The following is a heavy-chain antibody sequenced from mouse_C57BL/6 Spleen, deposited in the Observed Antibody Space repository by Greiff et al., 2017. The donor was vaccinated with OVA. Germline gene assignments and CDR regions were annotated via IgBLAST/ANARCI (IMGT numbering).Heavy chain of an antibody. CDR1: GYTFTSYW. D-gene: IGHD3-2*02. Sequence: QVQLQQPGAELVKPGASVKMSCKASGYTFTSYWITWVKQRPGQGLEWIGDIYPGSGSTNYNEKFKSKATLTVDTSSSTAYMQRSSLTSEDSAVYYCAKGEDSSGYYAMDYWGQGTSVTVSS. J-gene: IGHJ4*01. CDR3: AKGEDSSGYYAMDY. V-gene: IGHV1-55*01. CDR2: IYPGSGST.